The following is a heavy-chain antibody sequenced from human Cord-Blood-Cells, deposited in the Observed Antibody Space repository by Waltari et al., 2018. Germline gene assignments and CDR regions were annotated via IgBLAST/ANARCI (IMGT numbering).Heavy chain of an antibody. CDR2: IYTSGRT. CDR3: ARAVVATIDY. CDR1: GGPISSGSYY. Sequence: QVQLQESGPGLVKPSQTLSLTCTVSGGPISSGSYYWSWIRQPAGKGLEWIGYIYTSGRTNYSPSLKRRVTKSVDTSKNQFSLKRSSVTAADTAVYYCARAVVATIDYWGQGTLVTVSS. D-gene: IGHD5-12*01. J-gene: IGHJ4*02. V-gene: IGHV4-61*09.